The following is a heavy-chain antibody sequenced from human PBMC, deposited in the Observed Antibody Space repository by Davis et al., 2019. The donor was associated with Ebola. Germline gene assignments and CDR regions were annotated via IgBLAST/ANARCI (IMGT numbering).Heavy chain of an antibody. J-gene: IGHJ5*02. Sequence: ESLKISCAASGFTFSSYWMSWVRQPPGKGLEWIGEINHSGSTNYNPSLKSRVTISVDTSKNQFSLKLSSVTAADTAVYYCARGGEVLRFLEWLGGLDPWGQGTLVTVSS. D-gene: IGHD3-3*01. CDR3: ARGGEVLRFLEWLGGLDP. CDR2: INHSGST. V-gene: IGHV4-34*01. CDR1: GFTFSSYW.